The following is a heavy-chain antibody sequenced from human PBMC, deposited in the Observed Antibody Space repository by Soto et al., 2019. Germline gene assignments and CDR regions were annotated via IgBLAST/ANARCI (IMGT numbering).Heavy chain of an antibody. D-gene: IGHD3-3*01. CDR1: GGSISSSSYY. J-gene: IGHJ6*03. Sequence: SETLSLTCTVSGGSISSSSYYWGWIRQPPGKGLEWIGSIYYSGSTYYNPSLKSRVTISVDTSKNQFSLKLNSVTAADTAVYYCARQRVVMPHYYYYMDGWGKGTTVPVSS. CDR3: ARQRVVMPHYYYYMDG. CDR2: IYYSGST. V-gene: IGHV4-39*01.